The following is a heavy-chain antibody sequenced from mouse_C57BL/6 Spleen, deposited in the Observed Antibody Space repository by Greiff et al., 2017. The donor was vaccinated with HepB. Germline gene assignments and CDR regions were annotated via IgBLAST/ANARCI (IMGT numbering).Heavy chain of an antibody. V-gene: IGHV14-2*01. J-gene: IGHJ3*01. CDR1: GFNIKDYY. CDR3: ARLYGSSPAWFAY. Sequence: EVQGVESGAELVKPGASVKLSCTASGFNIKDYYMHWVKQRTEQGLEWIGRIDPEDGETKYAPKFQGKATITADTSSNTAYLQLSSLTSEDTAVYYCARLYGSSPAWFAYWGQGTLVTVSA. CDR2: IDPEDGET. D-gene: IGHD1-1*01.